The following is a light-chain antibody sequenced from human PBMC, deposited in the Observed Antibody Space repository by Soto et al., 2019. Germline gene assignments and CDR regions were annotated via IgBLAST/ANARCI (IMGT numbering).Light chain of an antibody. V-gene: IGLV1-47*01. CDR2: RNN. J-gene: IGLJ3*02. CDR1: SSNIGSNY. Sequence: QSVLTQPPSASGTPGQRVTISCSGSSSNIGSNYVYWYQQLPGTAPKLLIYRNNQRPSGVPDRFSGSKSGTSASLAISGLRSEDEADYYCAVWDDSLSGRWVFGGGTKLTVL. CDR3: AVWDDSLSGRWV.